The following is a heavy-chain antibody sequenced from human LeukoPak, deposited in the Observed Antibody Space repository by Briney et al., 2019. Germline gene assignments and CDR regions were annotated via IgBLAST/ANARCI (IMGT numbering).Heavy chain of an antibody. CDR3: ARSDKYQLPNLRQFDY. J-gene: IGHJ4*02. CDR1: GYTLTSYG. V-gene: IGHV1-18*01. CDR2: ISAYNGNT. D-gene: IGHD2-2*01. Sequence: ASVKVSCKASGYTLTSYGISWVRQAPGQGLEWMGWISAYNGNTNYAQKLQGRVTMTTDTSTSTAYMELRSLRSDDTAVYYCARSDKYQLPNLRQFDYWGQGTLVTVSS.